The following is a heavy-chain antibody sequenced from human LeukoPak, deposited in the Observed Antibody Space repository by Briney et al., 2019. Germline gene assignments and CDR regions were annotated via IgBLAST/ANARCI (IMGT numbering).Heavy chain of an antibody. CDR3: AKSRLIYCTGGGCYGMDV. CDR1: GFTFSSYS. CDR2: ISSSSSYI. Sequence: PGGSLRLSCAASGFTFSSYSMNWVRQAPGKGLEWVSSISSSSSYIYYADSVKGRFTISRDNAKNSLYLQMNNLRAEDTAIYYCAKSRLIYCTGGGCYGMDVWGQGTTVSVSS. J-gene: IGHJ6*02. D-gene: IGHD2-8*02. V-gene: IGHV3-21*04.